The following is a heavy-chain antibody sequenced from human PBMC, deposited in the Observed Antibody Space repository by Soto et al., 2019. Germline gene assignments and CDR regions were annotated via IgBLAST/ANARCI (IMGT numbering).Heavy chain of an antibody. CDR1: GGSVSSGSYY. V-gene: IGHV4-61*01. J-gene: IGHJ4*02. Sequence: PSETLSLTCTVSGGSVSSGSYYWSWIRQPPGKGLEWIGYIYYSGSTNYNPSLKSRVTISVDTSKNQFSLKLSSVTAADTAVYYCARVGFGVVITFDYWGQGTLVTVSS. CDR3: ARVGFGVVITFDY. D-gene: IGHD3-3*01. CDR2: IYYSGST.